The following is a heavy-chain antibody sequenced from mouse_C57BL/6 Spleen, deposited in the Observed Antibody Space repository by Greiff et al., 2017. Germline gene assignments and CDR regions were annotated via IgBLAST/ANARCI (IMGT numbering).Heavy chain of an antibody. CDR2: IDPENGDT. J-gene: IGHJ2*01. Sequence: EVQVVESGAELVRPGASVKLSCTASGFNIKDDYMHWVKQRPEQGLEWIGWIDPENGDTEYASKFQGKATITADTSSNTAYLQLSSLTSEDTAVYYCTTRTVDYYFDYWGQGTTLTVSS. CDR3: TTRTVDYYFDY. CDR1: GFNIKDDY. D-gene: IGHD1-1*01. V-gene: IGHV14-4*01.